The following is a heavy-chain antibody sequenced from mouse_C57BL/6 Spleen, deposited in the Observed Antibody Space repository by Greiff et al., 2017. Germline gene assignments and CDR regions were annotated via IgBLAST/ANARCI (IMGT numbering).Heavy chain of an antibody. V-gene: IGHV1-82*01. Sequence: QVQLQQSGPELVKPGASVKISCKASGYAFSSSWMNWVKQRPGKGLEWIGRIYPGDGDTNYNGKFKGKATLTADKSSSTAYMQLSSLTSEDSAVYFCAREGDSSGWAMDYWGQGTSVTVSS. CDR2: IYPGDGDT. CDR1: GYAFSSSW. J-gene: IGHJ4*01. CDR3: AREGDSSGWAMDY. D-gene: IGHD3-2*02.